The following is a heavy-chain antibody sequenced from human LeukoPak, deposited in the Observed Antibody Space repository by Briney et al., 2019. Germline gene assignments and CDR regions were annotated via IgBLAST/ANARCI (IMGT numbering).Heavy chain of an antibody. Sequence: PSETLSLTCAVYGGSFSGYYWGWIRQPPGKGLEWIGEINHSGSTNYNPSLKSRVTISVDTSKNQFPLKLSSVAAADTAVYYCARLAGYGGLAWFDPWGQGTLVTVSS. D-gene: IGHD5-12*01. CDR1: GGSFSGYY. CDR3: ARLAGYGGLAWFDP. J-gene: IGHJ5*02. V-gene: IGHV4-34*01. CDR2: INHSGST.